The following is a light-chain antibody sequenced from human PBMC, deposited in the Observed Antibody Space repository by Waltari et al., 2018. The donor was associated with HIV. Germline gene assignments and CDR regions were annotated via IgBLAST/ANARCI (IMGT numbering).Light chain of an antibody. CDR1: SSDIGAYEF. CDR2: EVD. J-gene: IGLJ2*01. CDR3: SSYAGSDNYVV. Sequence: QSALTQPPSASGSPGQSVPISCTGTSSDIGAYEFVSWYQQRPGKAPKFIIFEVDQRPSGVPDRFSGSKSGNTASLTVSGLQAEDEAYYFCSSYAGSDNYVVFGGGTKLTVL. V-gene: IGLV2-8*01.